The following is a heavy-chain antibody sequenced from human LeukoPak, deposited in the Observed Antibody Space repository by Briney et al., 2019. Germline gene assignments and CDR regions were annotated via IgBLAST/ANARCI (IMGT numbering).Heavy chain of an antibody. CDR3: ARHDAGIAARPFDN. Sequence: SETLSLTCTVSGGSISTYYWTWIRRPPGKGLEWIAYIHASGPTNYNPSLKSRITISVDTSKNQFSLKLSSVTAADTAVYYCARHDAGIAARPFDNWGQGTLVTVSS. V-gene: IGHV4-4*09. D-gene: IGHD6-6*01. CDR1: GGSISTYY. J-gene: IGHJ4*02. CDR2: IHASGPT.